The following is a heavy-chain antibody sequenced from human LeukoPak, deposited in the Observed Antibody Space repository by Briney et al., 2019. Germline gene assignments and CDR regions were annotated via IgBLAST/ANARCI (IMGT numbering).Heavy chain of an antibody. CDR2: ISAYNGNT. CDR3: ARVRGGYCSSTSCYLGY. V-gene: IGHV1-18*04. Sequence: GASVKLSCKASGYTFTSYGISWVRQAPGQGLEWMGWISAYNGNTNYAQKLQGRVTMTTDTSTSTAYMELRSLRSDDTAVYYCARVRGGYCSSTSCYLGYWGQGTLVTVSS. D-gene: IGHD2-2*01. CDR1: GYTFTSYG. J-gene: IGHJ4*02.